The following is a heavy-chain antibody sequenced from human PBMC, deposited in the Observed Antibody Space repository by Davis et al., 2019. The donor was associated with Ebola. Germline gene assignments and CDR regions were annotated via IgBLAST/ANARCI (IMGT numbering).Heavy chain of an antibody. J-gene: IGHJ4*02. V-gene: IGHV4-39*01. D-gene: IGHD5-24*01. CDR3: VVEMATDFDY. Sequence: MPSETLSLTCTVSGGSISSSSYYWGWIRQPPGKGLEWIGSIYYSGSTYYNPSLKSRVTISVDTSKNQFSLKLSSVTAADTAVYYCVVEMATDFDYWGQGTLVTVSS. CDR1: GGSISSSSYY. CDR2: IYYSGST.